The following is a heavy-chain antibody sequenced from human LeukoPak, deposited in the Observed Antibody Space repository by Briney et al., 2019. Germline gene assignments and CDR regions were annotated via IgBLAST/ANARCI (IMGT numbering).Heavy chain of an antibody. J-gene: IGHJ3*02. CDR2: INPSADTR. Sequence: ASVKVSCKASGYTFTSYYMHWVRQAPGQGLEWMGIINPSADTRSYAQKFQDRVTMTSDTSTSTVYVELSSLISEDTAVYYCARVEIDYYDSGKAFDIWGQGTMVTVSS. D-gene: IGHD3-10*01. CDR1: GYTFTSYY. V-gene: IGHV1-46*01. CDR3: ARVEIDYYDSGKAFDI.